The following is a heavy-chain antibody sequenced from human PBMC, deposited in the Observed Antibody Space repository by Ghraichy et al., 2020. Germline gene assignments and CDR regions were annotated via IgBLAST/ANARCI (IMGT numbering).Heavy chain of an antibody. CDR3: ARVNGTTVVTPNYYYMDV. Sequence: SETLSLTCTVSGYSISSGYYWGWIRQPPGKGLEWIGSICHSGSTYYNPSLKSRVTISVDTSKNQFSLKLSSVTAADTAVYYCARVNGTTVVTPNYYYMDVWGKGTTVTVSS. V-gene: IGHV4-38-2*02. D-gene: IGHD4-23*01. CDR1: GYSISSGYY. CDR2: ICHSGST. J-gene: IGHJ6*03.